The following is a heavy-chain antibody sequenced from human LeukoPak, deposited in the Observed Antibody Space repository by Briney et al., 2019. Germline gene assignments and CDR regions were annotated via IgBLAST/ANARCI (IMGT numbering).Heavy chain of an antibody. CDR1: GGSISSYY. Sequence: SETLSLTCSVFGGSISSYYWSWIRQPPGKVLEWIGYIYASGSTNYNPSLKSRVTISVDTSKNQFSLNLTSVTAADTAVYYCARHGSVRSPLGPWGQGTLVTVSS. V-gene: IGHV4-4*09. CDR3: ARHGSVRSPLGP. D-gene: IGHD3-10*01. CDR2: IYASGST. J-gene: IGHJ5*02.